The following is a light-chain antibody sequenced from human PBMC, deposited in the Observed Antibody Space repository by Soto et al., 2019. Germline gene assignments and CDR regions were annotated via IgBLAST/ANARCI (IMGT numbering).Light chain of an antibody. CDR1: QSFRGL. V-gene: IGKV3-11*01. CDR3: QQRHMWPIT. J-gene: IGKJ5*01. Sequence: EVVLTQTPVTLALSPGERAPLYCRASQSFRGLLAWYQQKPGQAPRLLIYDAYNRATGIPPRFSGSGSGTDFTLTISSLEPEDSAVYYCQQRHMWPITFGQGTRLAIK. CDR2: DAY.